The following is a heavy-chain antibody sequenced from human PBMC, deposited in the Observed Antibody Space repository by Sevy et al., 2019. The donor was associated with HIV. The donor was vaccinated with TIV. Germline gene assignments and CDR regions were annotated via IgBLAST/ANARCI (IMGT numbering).Heavy chain of an antibody. Sequence: GGSLRLSCVVSGFTFDDYAMHWVRRAPGKGLEWVAGINWDGTTVDYADSVKGRFTISRDNARNSLFLRMRGLRHDDSAFYFCGKDKGSSAYNPTILAWGQGTLVTVSS. CDR3: GKDKGSSAYNPTILA. CDR1: GFTFDDYA. J-gene: IGHJ5*02. D-gene: IGHD3-22*01. CDR2: INWDGTTV. V-gene: IGHV3-9*01.